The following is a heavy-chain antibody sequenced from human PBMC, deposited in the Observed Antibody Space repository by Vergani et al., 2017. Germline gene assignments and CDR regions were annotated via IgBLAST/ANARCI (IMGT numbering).Heavy chain of an antibody. CDR1: GYNFTSYG. J-gene: IGHJ4*02. CDR2: ISAYNGNT. V-gene: IGHV1-18*01. D-gene: IGHD2-2*01. CDR3: AREVRGCRTTSCSPYYFDY. Sequence: QVQLVQSGAEVKKPGASVKVSCKASGYNFTSYGITWVRQAPGQGLEWMGWISAYNGNTDYEQNLQDRVTMTTDTSTNTAYMELRSLRFDDTAVYYCAREVRGCRTTSCSPYYFDYWGQGTLVTVSS.